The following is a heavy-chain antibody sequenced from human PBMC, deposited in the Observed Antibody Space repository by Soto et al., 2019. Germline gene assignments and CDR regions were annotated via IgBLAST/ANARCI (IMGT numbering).Heavy chain of an antibody. CDR2: IIPIFGTA. D-gene: IGHD2-15*01. J-gene: IGHJ6*02. CDR1: GGTFSSYA. CDR3: ARSSGYCSGGSCYWVYYYGMDV. V-gene: IGHV1-69*01. Sequence: QVQLVQSGAEVKKPGSSVKVSCKASGGTFSSYAISWVRQAPGQGLEWMGGIIPIFGTANYAQKFQGRVTITADESTSTAYMELSSLRSEDTAVYYCARSSGYCSGGSCYWVYYYGMDVWGQGTTVTVSS.